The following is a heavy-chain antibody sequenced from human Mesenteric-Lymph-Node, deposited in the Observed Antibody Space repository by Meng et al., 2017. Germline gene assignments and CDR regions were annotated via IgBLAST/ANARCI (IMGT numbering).Heavy chain of an antibody. V-gene: IGHV4-61*02. J-gene: IGHJ4*01. D-gene: IGHD3-10*01. CDR3: ARSPGGGFDY. CDR2: IYTSGST. CDR1: GGSISSGGYY. Sequence: QVQLQESGPGLVKPSQTLSLTCTVSGGSISSGGYYWSWIRQPAGKGLEWIGRIYTSGSTDYSPSLKSRVTIPVDTSKNQFSLKLSSVTAADTAVYYCARSPGGGFDYWGHGTLVTVSS.